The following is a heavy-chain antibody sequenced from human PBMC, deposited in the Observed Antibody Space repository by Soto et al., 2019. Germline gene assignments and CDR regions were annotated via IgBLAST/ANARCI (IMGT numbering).Heavy chain of an antibody. CDR3: ARMREYTANVVNYFDY. Sequence: PSETLSLTCTVSGGSISSYYWSWIRQPPGKGLEWIGYIYYSGSTNYNPSLESRVTISVGTSNNQFSLKLSSLTTADTAVYYCARMREYTANVVNYFDYWGQGTVVTVPS. CDR2: IYYSGST. V-gene: IGHV4-59*01. CDR1: GGSISSYY. J-gene: IGHJ4*02. D-gene: IGHD5-18*01.